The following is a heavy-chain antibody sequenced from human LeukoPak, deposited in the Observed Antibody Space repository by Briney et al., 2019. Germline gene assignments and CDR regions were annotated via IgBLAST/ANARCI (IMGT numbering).Heavy chain of an antibody. CDR1: GGSFSGYY. CDR3: ASGRGVVVVPAAIPSRAGYYFDY. Sequence: SETLSLTCAVYGGSFSGYYWSWIRQPPGKGLEWIGEINHSGSTNYNPSLKSRVTISVDTSKNQFSLKLSSVTAADTAVYYCASGRGVVVVPAAIPSRAGYYFDYWGQGTLVTVSS. J-gene: IGHJ4*02. V-gene: IGHV4-34*09. CDR2: INHSGST. D-gene: IGHD2-2*02.